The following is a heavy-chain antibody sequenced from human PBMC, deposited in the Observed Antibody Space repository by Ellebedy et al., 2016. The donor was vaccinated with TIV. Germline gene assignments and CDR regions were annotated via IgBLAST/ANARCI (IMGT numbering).Heavy chain of an antibody. Sequence: MPSETLSLTCTVSDDSISSPYCSWIRQPPGKGLEWIGYILNDGSTRYNPSLKSRVTISVDTSKTLFSLKLNSVTAADTAVYYCVRGRDAYKTGYWGQGTLVSVSS. D-gene: IGHD5-24*01. V-gene: IGHV4-59*11. CDR3: VRGRDAYKTGY. CDR1: DDSISSPY. J-gene: IGHJ4*02. CDR2: ILNDGST.